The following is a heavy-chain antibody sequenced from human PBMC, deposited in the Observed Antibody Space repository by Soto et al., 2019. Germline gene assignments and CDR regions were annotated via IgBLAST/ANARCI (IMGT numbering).Heavy chain of an antibody. CDR3: AREIGDCTNGVCFPGWFDP. Sequence: SVTLSLTCTVSGGSISSYYWSWIRQPPGKGLEWIGYIYYSGSTNYNPSPKSRVTISVDTSKNQFSLKLSSVTAADTAVYYCAREIGDCTNGVCFPGWFDPWGQGTLVTVSS. J-gene: IGHJ5*02. CDR1: GGSISSYY. D-gene: IGHD2-8*01. V-gene: IGHV4-59*01. CDR2: IYYSGST.